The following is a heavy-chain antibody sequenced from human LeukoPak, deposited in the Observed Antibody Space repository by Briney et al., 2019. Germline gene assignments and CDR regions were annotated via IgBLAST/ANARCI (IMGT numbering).Heavy chain of an antibody. CDR2: IYTSGST. Sequence: SETLSLTCTVSGGSISSYYWSWIRQPPGKGLEWIGYIYTSGSTNYNPSLKSRVTISVDTSKNQFSLKLSSVTAADTAVYYCARRRYYDSSGYYYDYWGLGTLVTVSS. J-gene: IGHJ4*02. CDR3: ARRRYYDSSGYYYDY. CDR1: GGSISSYY. D-gene: IGHD3-22*01. V-gene: IGHV4-4*09.